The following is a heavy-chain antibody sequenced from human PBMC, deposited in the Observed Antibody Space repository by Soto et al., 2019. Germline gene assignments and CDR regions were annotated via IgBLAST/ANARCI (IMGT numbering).Heavy chain of an antibody. CDR2: ISATGDDA. D-gene: IGHD6-13*01. J-gene: IGHJ4*02. V-gene: IGHV3-23*01. Sequence: GGSLRLSCEASGFTFNIRAMSWVRQTPGKGLEWVSMISATGDDAHYADSVRGRFTISRDNSKNTVYLQMNSLTAEDTALYYCAYSSTPFDYWGQGNLVTVSS. CDR1: GFTFNIRA. CDR3: AYSSTPFDY.